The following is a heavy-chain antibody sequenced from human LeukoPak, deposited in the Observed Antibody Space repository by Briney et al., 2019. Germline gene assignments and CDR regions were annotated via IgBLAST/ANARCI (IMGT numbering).Heavy chain of an antibody. V-gene: IGHV7-4-1*02. CDR1: GYTFTNYV. D-gene: IGHD3-22*01. J-gene: IGHJ4*02. CDR2: INTNTGNP. Sequence: ASVKVSCKASGYTFTNYVMNWVRQAPGQGLEWVGWINTNTGNPTYAQGFTGRFVFSLDTSVSTAYLQISSLKAEDTAVYYCARDPNYYYDSSGYYGDYWGQGTLVTVSS. CDR3: ARDPNYYYDSSGYYGDY.